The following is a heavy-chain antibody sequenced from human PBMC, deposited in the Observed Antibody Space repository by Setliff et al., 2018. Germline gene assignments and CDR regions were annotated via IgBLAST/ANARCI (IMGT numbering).Heavy chain of an antibody. Sequence: SGPTLVNPTETLTLACPVSGFSLSNTNRGVSWIRQPPGKALEWLAHIFSNEEKSYSPSLQTRPTIPKDTSKSQVVLTMTNMDPADTGTYYWARTRDDPYYYDSRYYYYDAFDMWGQGTLVTVSS. CDR2: IFSNEEK. D-gene: IGHD3-22*01. J-gene: IGHJ3*02. CDR1: GFSLSNTNRG. V-gene: IGHV2-26*01. CDR3: ARTRDDPYYYDSRYYYYDAFDM.